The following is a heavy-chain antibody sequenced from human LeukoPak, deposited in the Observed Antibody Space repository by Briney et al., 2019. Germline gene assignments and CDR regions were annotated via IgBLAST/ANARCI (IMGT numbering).Heavy chain of an antibody. D-gene: IGHD3-16*02. CDR1: GGSFSGDY. V-gene: IGHV4-34*01. J-gene: IGHJ4*02. Sequence: SETLSLTCGVHGGSFSGDYWSWVPQPPGKGLEWVGEINHRGSASYNPSLKSRVTISVDTSKIQFSLKLSSVTATDTAVYYCARGRYDYVWGSYRSSHFDYWGQGTLVTVSS. CDR2: INHRGSA. CDR3: ARGRYDYVWGSYRSSHFDY.